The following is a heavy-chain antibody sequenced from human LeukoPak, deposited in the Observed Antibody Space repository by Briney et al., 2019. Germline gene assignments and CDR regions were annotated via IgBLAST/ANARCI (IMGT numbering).Heavy chain of an antibody. CDR3: ATAGYSSGWYPFDY. Sequence: EASVKVSCKVSGYTLTELSMHWVRQAPGKGLEWMGGFDPEDGETIYAQKFQGRVTMTEDTSTDTAYMELSSLRSEGTAVYYCATAGYSSGWYPFDYWGQGTLVIVSS. D-gene: IGHD6-19*01. CDR2: FDPEDGET. V-gene: IGHV1-24*01. J-gene: IGHJ4*02. CDR1: GYTLTELS.